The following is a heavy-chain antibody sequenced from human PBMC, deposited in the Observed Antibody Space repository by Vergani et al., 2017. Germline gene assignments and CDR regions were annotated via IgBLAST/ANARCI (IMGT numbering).Heavy chain of an antibody. J-gene: IGHJ3*02. CDR2: IYTSGST. CDR1: GGSISSYY. CDR3: ARPQYSSGWFDAFDI. V-gene: IGHV4-4*09. Sequence: QVQLQESGPGLVKPSETLSLTCTVSGGSISSYYWSWIRQPPGKGLEWIGYIYTSGSTNYNPSLKSRVTISVDTSKNQFSLKLSSVTAADTAVYYCARPQYSSGWFDAFDIWGQGTMVTVSS. D-gene: IGHD6-19*01.